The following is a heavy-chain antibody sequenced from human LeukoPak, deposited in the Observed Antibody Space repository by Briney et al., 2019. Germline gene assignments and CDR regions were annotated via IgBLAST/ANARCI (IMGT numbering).Heavy chain of an antibody. Sequence: GASVKVSCKASGYTFTSYGISWVRQAPGQGLEWMGWISAYNGNTNYAQKLQGRVTMTTDTSTSTAYMELRSLRSDDTAVYYCARVSRVLRYFDWLFLFDYWGQGTLVTVSS. CDR2: ISAYNGNT. CDR1: GYTFTSYG. CDR3: ARVSRVLRYFDWLFLFDY. D-gene: IGHD3-9*01. J-gene: IGHJ4*02. V-gene: IGHV1-18*01.